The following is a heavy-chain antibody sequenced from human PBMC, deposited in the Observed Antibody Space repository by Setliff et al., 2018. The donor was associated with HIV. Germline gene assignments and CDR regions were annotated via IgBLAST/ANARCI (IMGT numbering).Heavy chain of an antibody. Sequence: SETLSLTCTVSGDSISSTTYYWGWIRQPPGKGLEWIGSIYPSGSAFYNPSLKSPVTMSVDTSRNQFSLRLSSVTAADTAVYYCARRDSSGLFDYWGQGTLVTVSS. J-gene: IGHJ4*02. V-gene: IGHV4-39*01. D-gene: IGHD6-19*01. CDR1: GDSISSTTYY. CDR2: IYPSGSA. CDR3: ARRDSSGLFDY.